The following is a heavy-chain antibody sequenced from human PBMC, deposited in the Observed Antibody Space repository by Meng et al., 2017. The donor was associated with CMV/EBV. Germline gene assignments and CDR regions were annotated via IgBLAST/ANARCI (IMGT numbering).Heavy chain of an antibody. CDR3: AKVQLLSPKDPRDYYYGMDV. Sequence: DYAMHWVRQAPGKGLEWVSLISWDGGSTYYADSVKGRFTISRDNSKNSLYLQMNSLRAEDTALYYCAKVQLLSPKDPRDYYYGMDVWGQGTTVTVSS. CDR1: DYA. V-gene: IGHV3-43D*03. J-gene: IGHJ6*02. CDR2: ISWDGGST. D-gene: IGHD2-2*01.